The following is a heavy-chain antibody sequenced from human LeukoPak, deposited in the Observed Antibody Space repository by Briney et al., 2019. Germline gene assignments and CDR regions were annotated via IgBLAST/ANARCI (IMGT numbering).Heavy chain of an antibody. V-gene: IGHV1-18*01. J-gene: IGHJ4*02. Sequence: ASVKVSCKASGYTFTNYGISWVRQAPGQGLEWMGWISAYNGNTNYAQKLQGRVTMTTDTSTSTAYMELRSLRSDDTAVYYCARVPYSYGYGFYYFDYWGQGTLVTVSS. CDR1: GYTFTNYG. CDR3: ARVPYSYGYGFYYFDY. D-gene: IGHD5-18*01. CDR2: ISAYNGNT.